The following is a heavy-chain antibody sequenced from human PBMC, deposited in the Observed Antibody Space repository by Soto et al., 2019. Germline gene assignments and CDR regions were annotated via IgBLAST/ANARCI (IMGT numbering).Heavy chain of an antibody. D-gene: IGHD1-20*01. CDR2: IYYSGST. CDR3: ARRVITGTTGGFEY. CDR1: GGSISSYY. V-gene: IGHV4-59*08. J-gene: IGHJ4*02. Sequence: PSETLSLTCTVSGGSISSYYWSWIRQPPGKGLEWIGYIYYSGSTNYNPSLKSRVTISVDTSKNQFSLKLSSVTAADTAVYYCARRVITGTTGGFEYWGQGTLVTVSS.